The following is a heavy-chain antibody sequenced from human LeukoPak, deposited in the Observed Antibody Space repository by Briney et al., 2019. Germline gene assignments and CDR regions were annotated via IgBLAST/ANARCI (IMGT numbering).Heavy chain of an antibody. CDR3: AKDKGDYYDFWSGYLPPFDY. V-gene: IGHV3-23*01. Sequence: GGSLRLSCAASGFTFGYFWMSWVRQAPGKGLEWVSAISGSGGSTYYADSVKGRFTISRDNSKNTLYLQMNSLRAEDTAVYYCAKDKGDYYDFWSGYLPPFDYWGQGTLVTVSS. J-gene: IGHJ4*02. CDR2: ISGSGGST. CDR1: GFTFGYFW. D-gene: IGHD3-3*01.